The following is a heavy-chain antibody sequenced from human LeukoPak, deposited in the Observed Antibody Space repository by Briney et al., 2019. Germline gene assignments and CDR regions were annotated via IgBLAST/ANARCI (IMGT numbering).Heavy chain of an antibody. D-gene: IGHD1-7*01. CDR3: AKSPDGITGTMDLLLDY. J-gene: IGHJ4*02. Sequence: PGGSLRLSCAASGFTFDDYAMHWVRQAPGKGLEWVSGISWNSGSIGYADSVKGRFTISRDNAKNSLYLQMNSLRAEDTALYYCAKSPDGITGTMDLLLDYWGQGTLVTVSS. CDR1: GFTFDDYA. CDR2: ISWNSGSI. V-gene: IGHV3-9*01.